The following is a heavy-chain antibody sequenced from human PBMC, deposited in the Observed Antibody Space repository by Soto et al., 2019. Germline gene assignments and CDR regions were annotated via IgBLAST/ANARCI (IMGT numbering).Heavy chain of an antibody. CDR1: GGTFSSHA. Sequence: QVHLVQSGAEVTKAGSSVKVSCKASGGTFSSHAFSWVRQAPGQGLEWVGGIIPIFETANYAQEFQGSVTIYADESTNTVSLELNNLRSDDTAIYFCAIGDRSSWIGNHWGPGTQVTVS. D-gene: IGHD6-6*01. CDR3: AIGDRSSWIGNH. V-gene: IGHV1-69*01. J-gene: IGHJ4*02. CDR2: IIPIFETA.